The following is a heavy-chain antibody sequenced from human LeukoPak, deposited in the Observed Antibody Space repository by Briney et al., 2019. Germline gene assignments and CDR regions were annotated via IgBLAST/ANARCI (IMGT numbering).Heavy chain of an antibody. CDR2: ISYDGSNK. CDR3: AREEDVVGAMFDY. D-gene: IGHD1-26*01. J-gene: IGHJ4*02. V-gene: IGHV3-30-3*01. CDR1: GFNFNNYW. Sequence: PGGSLRLSCAASGFNFNNYWMSWLRQAPGKGLEWVAVISYDGSNKYYADSVKGRFTISRDNSKNTLYLQMNSLRAEDTAVYYCAREEDVVGAMFDYWGQGTLVTVSS.